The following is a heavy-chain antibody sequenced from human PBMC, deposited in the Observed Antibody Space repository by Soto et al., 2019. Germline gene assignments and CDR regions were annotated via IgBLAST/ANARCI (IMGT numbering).Heavy chain of an antibody. CDR3: AKLALFDDPFDY. CDR2: ISYDGSNK. Sequence: GGSMRLSCAASGFPFSSYCMHWVRQTPGKGLEWVAVISYDGSNKYYADSVKGRFTISRDNSKNTLYLQMNSLRAEDTAVYYCAKLALFDDPFDYWGQGTLVTVSS. V-gene: IGHV3-30*18. J-gene: IGHJ4*02. CDR1: GFPFSSYC. D-gene: IGHD3-10*01.